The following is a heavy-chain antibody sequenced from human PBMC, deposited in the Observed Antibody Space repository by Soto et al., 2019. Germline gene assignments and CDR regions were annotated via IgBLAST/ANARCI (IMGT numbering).Heavy chain of an antibody. CDR3: ARRGAEWELHFDY. D-gene: IGHD1-26*01. CDR1: GGSISSYY. Sequence: SETLSLTCTVSGGSISSYYWSWIRQPPGKGLEWIGYIYYSGSTNYNPSLKSRVTISVDTSKNQFSLKLSSVTAADTAVYYCARRGAEWELHFDYWGQGTLVTVSS. CDR2: IYYSGST. J-gene: IGHJ4*02. V-gene: IGHV4-59*08.